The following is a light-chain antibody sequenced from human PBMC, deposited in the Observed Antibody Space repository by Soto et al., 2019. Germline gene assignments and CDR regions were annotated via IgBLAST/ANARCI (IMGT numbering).Light chain of an antibody. J-gene: IGKJ1*01. V-gene: IGKV1-12*01. CDR3: LQVYSFPRT. CDR1: QAIGCR. CDR2: AAS. Sequence: DIQMTQSPSSVSASVGDRLTITCRASQAIGCRLAWFQQKPGKAPQYLIQAASILQSGVPSRFIGSGSGTEFILTINNLQPEDFASYFCLQVYSFPRTFGLGTKVES.